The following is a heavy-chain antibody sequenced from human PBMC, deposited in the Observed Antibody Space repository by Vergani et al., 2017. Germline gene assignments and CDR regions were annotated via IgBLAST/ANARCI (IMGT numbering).Heavy chain of an antibody. J-gene: IGHJ4*02. CDR3: ARESGGGYGDSMEECD. V-gene: IGHV4-59*12. D-gene: IGHD4-17*01. CDR2: IYYSGST. CDR1: GGSISSYY. Sequence: QVQLQESGPGLVKPSETLSLTCTVSGGSISSYYWSWIRQPPGKGLEWIGYIYYSGSTNYNPSLKSRVTISVDTSKNQFSLKLSSVTAADTAVYYCARESGGGYGDSMEECDWGQGTLVTVSS.